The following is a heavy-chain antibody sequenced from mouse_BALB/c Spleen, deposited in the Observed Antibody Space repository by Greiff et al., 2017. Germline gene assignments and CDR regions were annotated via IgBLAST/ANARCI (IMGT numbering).Heavy chain of an antibody. Sequence: EVKLVESGGGLVQPGGSLKLSCAASGFTFSSYTMSWVRQTPEKRLEWVAYISNGGGSTYYPDTVKGRFTISRDNAKNTLYLQMSSLKSEDTAMYYCARDYGSTWFAYWGQGTLVTVSA. CDR3: ARDYGSTWFAY. CDR1: GFTFSSYT. V-gene: IGHV5-12-2*01. J-gene: IGHJ3*01. CDR2: ISNGGGST. D-gene: IGHD1-1*01.